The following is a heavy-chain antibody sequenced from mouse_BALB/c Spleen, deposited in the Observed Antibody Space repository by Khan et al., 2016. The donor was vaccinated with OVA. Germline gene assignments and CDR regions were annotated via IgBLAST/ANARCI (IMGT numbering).Heavy chain of an antibody. CDR1: GYSFTSYY. Sequence: VQLQQSGPELMKPGASVNISCKASGYSFTSYYIHWVRQSHGKSLEWIGYIDPFNGGTDYNQKFKGKATLTVDKSSSTAYMQLSSLTSEDSAVYYCSKGAFGYWGQGTLVTVSA. CDR3: SKGAFGY. CDR2: IDPFNGGT. V-gene: IGHV1-31*01. J-gene: IGHJ3*01.